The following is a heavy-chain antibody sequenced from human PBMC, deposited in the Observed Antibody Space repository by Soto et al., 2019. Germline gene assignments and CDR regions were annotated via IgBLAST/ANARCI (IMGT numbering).Heavy chain of an antibody. CDR1: GGSFSGYY. V-gene: IGHV4-34*01. CDR2: INDRGSI. Sequence: QVQLQQWGAGPLRPLETLSLTCGVSGGSFSGYYWAWIRQSPGKGLEWIGEINDRGSINYNPSLKSRVSISVHTSKNHYSLNLRSVPAADTAVYYCARESHDILTGPPWVWYFDLWGRGTLVTVSS. D-gene: IGHD3-9*01. J-gene: IGHJ2*01. CDR3: ARESHDILTGPPWVWYFDL.